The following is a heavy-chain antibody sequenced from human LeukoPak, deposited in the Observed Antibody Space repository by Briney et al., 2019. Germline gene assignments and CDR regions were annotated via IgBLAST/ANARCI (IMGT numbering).Heavy chain of an antibody. CDR2: IYSGGGT. J-gene: IGHJ4*02. CDR3: ARSRNWVFDY. D-gene: IGHD7-27*01. V-gene: IGHV3-53*01. CDR1: GFTVSSNY. Sequence: GGSLRLSCAASGFTVSSNYMSWVPQAPGKGLEWVSLIYSGGGTYYADSVKGRFTISRDNSKNTLYLQMNSLRAEDTAVYYCARSRNWVFDYWGQGTLVTVSS.